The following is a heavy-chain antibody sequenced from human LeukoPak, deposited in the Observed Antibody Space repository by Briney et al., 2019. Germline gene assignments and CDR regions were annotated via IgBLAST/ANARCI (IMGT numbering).Heavy chain of an antibody. D-gene: IGHD6-13*01. V-gene: IGHV1-8*02. CDR1: GYTFTNYG. CDR3: AREKSYSSPFDP. CDR2: MNPNSGNT. J-gene: IGHJ5*02. Sequence: ASVKVSCKASGYTFTNYGISWVRQAPGQGLEWMGWMNPNSGNTDYAQKFQGRVTMTRNTSISTAYMELSSLTSEDTAVYYCAREKSYSSPFDPWGQGTLVTVSS.